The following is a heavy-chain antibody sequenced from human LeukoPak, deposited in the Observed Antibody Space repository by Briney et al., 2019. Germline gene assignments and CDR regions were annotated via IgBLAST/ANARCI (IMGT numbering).Heavy chain of an antibody. CDR2: RRYDGSNK. D-gene: IGHD4-17*01. V-gene: IGHV3-30*02. J-gene: IGHJ4*02. CDR1: GLNFSTYG. Sequence: GGSLRLSCTASGLNFSTYGMHWVRQAPGKGLEWVTFRRYDGSNKYYTVSVKGRFTISRDNSKNTLYLQMNSLRAEDTAMYYCAKVRGVYGDYAFLDYWGQGTLVTVSS. CDR3: AKVRGVYGDYAFLDY.